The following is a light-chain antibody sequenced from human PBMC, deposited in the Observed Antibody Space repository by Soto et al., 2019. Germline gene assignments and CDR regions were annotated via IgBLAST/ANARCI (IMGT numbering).Light chain of an antibody. V-gene: IGKV1-9*01. Sequence: QLTQSPSSLSASVGDRVTITCRASQGVNTYFAWYQQKPGKAPKLLIYAASTLENGVPSRFSGSGSGTDCTLTISSLQPEDISTYYCLQLNYCPHTFGGGTKVEIK. CDR1: QGVNTY. J-gene: IGKJ4*01. CDR3: LQLNYCPHT. CDR2: AAS.